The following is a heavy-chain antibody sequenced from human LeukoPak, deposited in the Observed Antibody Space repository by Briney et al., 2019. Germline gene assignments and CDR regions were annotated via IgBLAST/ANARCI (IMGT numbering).Heavy chain of an antibody. J-gene: IGHJ4*02. V-gene: IGHV4-34*01. Sequence: SETLSLTCAVYGGSFSGYYWSWIRQPPGKGLEWIGEINHSGSTNYNPSLKSRVTISVDTSKNQFSLKLSSVTAADTAVYYCARASTMVRGVIIRPFDYWGQGTLVTVSS. CDR2: INHSGST. CDR3: ARASTMVRGVIIRPFDY. D-gene: IGHD3-10*01. CDR1: GGSFSGYY.